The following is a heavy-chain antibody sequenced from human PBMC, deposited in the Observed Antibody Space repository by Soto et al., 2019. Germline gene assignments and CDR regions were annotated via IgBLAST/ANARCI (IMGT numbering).Heavy chain of an antibody. D-gene: IGHD3-3*01. CDR3: ARHWRTGYSTVFGVVMGWFDP. CDR2: IYYSGST. V-gene: IGHV4-39*01. Sequence: SETLSLTCTATGDSITSTDYYWGWIRQPPGKGLEWVGSIYYSGSTYHNPSLKSRVTISVDTSKNQFSLKVTSVTAADTAVYYCARHWRTGYSTVFGVVMGWFDPWGQGTLVTVSS. J-gene: IGHJ5*02. CDR1: GDSITSTDYY.